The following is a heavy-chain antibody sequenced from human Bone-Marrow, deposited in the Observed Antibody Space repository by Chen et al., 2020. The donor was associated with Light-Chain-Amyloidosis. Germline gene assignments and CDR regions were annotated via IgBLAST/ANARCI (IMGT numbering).Heavy chain of an antibody. D-gene: IGHD2-15*01. V-gene: IGHV3-23*01. CDR2: FSGGLSTT. CDR3: ERGSAATCSGARCYYFDY. J-gene: IGHJ4*02. CDR1: GFTFNNYA. Sequence: EVQLLESGGDLVQPGGSLRLSCAASGFTFNNYAMSWVRQAPGKGLGFVSTFSGGLSTTYYADSVKGRFTVSRDNSNNTLYLQMSSLRAEDTAIYYCERGSAATCSGARCYYFDYWGQGTLVTVSS.